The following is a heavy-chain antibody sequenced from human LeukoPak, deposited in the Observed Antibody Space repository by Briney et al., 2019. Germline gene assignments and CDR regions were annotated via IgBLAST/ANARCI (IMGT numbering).Heavy chain of an antibody. V-gene: IGHV3-23*01. CDR1: GFIFSSYA. Sequence: GGSLRLSCAASGFIFSSYAMSWVRQAPGKGLEWVSTISGSGGSTYYADSVKGRFTISRDNSKNTVYLQMNSLRAEDTAVYYCARSLKWNLVGFDHWGQGTLVIVSS. J-gene: IGHJ4*02. D-gene: IGHD1-1*01. CDR2: ISGSGGST. CDR3: ARSLKWNLVGFDH.